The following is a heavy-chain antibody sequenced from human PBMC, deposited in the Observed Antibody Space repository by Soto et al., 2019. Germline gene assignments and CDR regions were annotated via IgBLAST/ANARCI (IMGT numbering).Heavy chain of an antibody. J-gene: IGHJ4*02. CDR1: GCSISSGYY. CDR3: ARYGSSARLAY. CDR2: IYHSGST. D-gene: IGHD6-25*01. V-gene: IGHV4-38-2*01. Sequence: PSETLSLTCAVSGCSISSGYYWGWIRQPPGKGLEWIGSIYHSGSTYYNPSLKSRVTISVDTSKNQFSLKLSSVTAADTAVYYCARYGSSARLAYWGQGTLVTVSS.